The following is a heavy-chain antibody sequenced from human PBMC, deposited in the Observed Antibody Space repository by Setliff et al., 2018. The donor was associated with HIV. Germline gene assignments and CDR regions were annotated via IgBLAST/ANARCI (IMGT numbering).Heavy chain of an antibody. CDR1: GARFKNYA. Sequence: SVKVSCKAAGARFKNYAITWVRQAPGQGLEWMGGFIPVFGSTKVAQNFQGRLIITADESTFTVDMELRDLTSEDTAVYYCARDDHYYDMGTIYSDWYFDLWGRGTLVTVS. CDR2: FIPVFGST. J-gene: IGHJ2*01. V-gene: IGHV1-69*13. D-gene: IGHD3-22*01. CDR3: ARDDHYYDMGTIYSDWYFDL.